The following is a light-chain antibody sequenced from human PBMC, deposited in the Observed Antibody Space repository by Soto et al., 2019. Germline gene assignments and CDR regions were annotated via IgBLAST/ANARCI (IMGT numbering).Light chain of an antibody. CDR2: DVS. J-gene: IGKJ1*01. CDR1: QGISSY. CDR3: QQYSTFWT. V-gene: IGKV1-5*01. Sequence: DIQMNQSPTSLSASVGDRVTITCRASQGISSYLAWYQQKPGKAPKLLIYDVSNLESGVPSRFSGSGSGTEFTLTISSLQPDDVATYYCQQYSTFWTFGQGTKVDIK.